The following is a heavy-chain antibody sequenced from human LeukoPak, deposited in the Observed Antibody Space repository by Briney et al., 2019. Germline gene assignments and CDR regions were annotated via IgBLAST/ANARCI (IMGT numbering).Heavy chain of an antibody. CDR1: GYTFTGYY. D-gene: IGHD2-2*01. V-gene: IGHV1-2*02. Sequence: ASVKVSCKAPGYTFTGYYMHWVRQAPGQGLEWMGWINPNSGGTNYAQKFQGRVTMTRDTSISTAYMELSRLRSDDTAVYYCARKIIVVVPAADNWFDPWGQGTLVTVSS. CDR3: ARKIIVVVPAADNWFDP. J-gene: IGHJ5*02. CDR2: INPNSGGT.